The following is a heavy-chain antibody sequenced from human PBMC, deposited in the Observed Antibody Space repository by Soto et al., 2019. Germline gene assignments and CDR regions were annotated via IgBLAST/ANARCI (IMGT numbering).Heavy chain of an antibody. CDR3: AREGGGYCSGGSCQVDY. D-gene: IGHD2-15*01. CDR2: IYYRGNT. CDR1: YGSFSNYY. J-gene: IGHJ4*02. Sequence: SETLSLTCAVYYGSFSNYYWGWIRQPPGKGLEWIGSIYYRGNTYYNPSLKSRVTISVDTSKNQFSLKLSSVTAADTAVYYCAREGGGYCSGGSCQVDYWGQGTLVTVSS. V-gene: IGHV4-39*02.